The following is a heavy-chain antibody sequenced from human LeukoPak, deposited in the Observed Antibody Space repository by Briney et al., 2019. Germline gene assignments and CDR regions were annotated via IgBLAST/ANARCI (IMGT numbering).Heavy chain of an antibody. CDR2: IYYSGST. V-gene: IGHV4-59*01. J-gene: IGHJ4*02. CDR1: GGSISSYY. D-gene: IGHD3-22*01. CDR3: ARARPRYYDSSGYFDY. Sequence: SETLSLTCTVSGGSISSYYWSWIRQPPGKGLEWIGYIYYSGSTNYNPSLKSRVTISVDTSKNQFSLKLSSVTAADTAVYYCARARPRYYDSSGYFDYWGQGTLVTVSS.